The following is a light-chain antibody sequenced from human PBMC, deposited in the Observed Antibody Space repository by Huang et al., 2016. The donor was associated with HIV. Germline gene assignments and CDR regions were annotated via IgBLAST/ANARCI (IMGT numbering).Light chain of an antibody. J-gene: IGKJ2*03. V-gene: IGKV2-28*01. Sequence: DIVMTQSPLSLPVTPGEPASISCRSSQSLLHGTGYNYLDWYVQKPGQPPQLLIYLGSNRASGVPGRFSASGSGTDFTLKISRVEAEEVGVYYCMQALQTPSFGQGTRLEIK. CDR3: MQALQTPS. CDR2: LGS. CDR1: QSLLHGTGYNY.